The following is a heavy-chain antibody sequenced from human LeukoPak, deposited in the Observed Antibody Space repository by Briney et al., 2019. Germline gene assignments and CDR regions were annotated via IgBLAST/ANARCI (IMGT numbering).Heavy chain of an antibody. CDR3: AKGSSGSRPYYFHY. D-gene: IGHD3-10*01. CDR2: ITDSAGST. V-gene: IGHV3-23*01. Sequence: GGSLRLSCAASGFTFSSYAMSWVRQAPGEGLEWFSAITDSAGSTYHADSVKGRFTISRDNSKNTLYLQMNSLRAEDTAVYYCAKGSSGSRPYYFHYWGQGTLVTVSS. J-gene: IGHJ4*02. CDR1: GFTFSSYA.